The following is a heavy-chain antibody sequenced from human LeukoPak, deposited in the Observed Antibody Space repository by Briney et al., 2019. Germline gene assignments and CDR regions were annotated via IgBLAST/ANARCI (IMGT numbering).Heavy chain of an antibody. D-gene: IGHD6-19*01. CDR1: GFTFSSYA. J-gene: IGHJ4*02. CDR2: ISGSGGST. CDR3: AKVGGMSIAVAGKRVYFDY. V-gene: IGHV3-23*01. Sequence: GASLRLSCAACGFTFSSYAMSGVRQAPGKGLEWVSAISGSGGSTYYADSVKGRFTISRDNSKNTLYLQMNSLRAEDTAVYYCAKVGGMSIAVAGKRVYFDYWGQGTLVTVSS.